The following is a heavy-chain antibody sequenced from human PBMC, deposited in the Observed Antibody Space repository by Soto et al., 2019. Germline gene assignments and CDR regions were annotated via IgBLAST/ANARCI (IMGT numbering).Heavy chain of an antibody. CDR2: IRSKANNYAT. CDR1: GFTFSGSA. V-gene: IGHV3-73*02. Sequence: EVQLVESGGGLVQPGGSLKLSCAASGFTFSGSAVHWVRQASGKGLEWVGRIRSKANNYATAYAASVQGRFTIFRDDLKNTAYLQMNSLKTEDTAVYYCTTLQVYYGMDVWGQGTTVTVSS. CDR3: TTLQVYYGMDV. J-gene: IGHJ6*02. D-gene: IGHD4-4*01.